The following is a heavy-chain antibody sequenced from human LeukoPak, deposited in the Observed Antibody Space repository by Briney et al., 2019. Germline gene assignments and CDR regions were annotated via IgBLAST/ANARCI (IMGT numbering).Heavy chain of an antibody. CDR3: ARLSGDGYNSYY. CDR1: GGTFSSYA. D-gene: IGHD5-24*01. V-gene: IGHV1-69*13. Sequence: GASVKVSCKASGGTFSSYAISWVRQAPGQGVEWMGWIIPIFGTANYAQKFQGRVTITADESTSTAYMELSSLRSEDTAVYYCARLSGDGYNSYYWGQGTLVTVSS. CDR2: IIPIFGTA. J-gene: IGHJ4*02.